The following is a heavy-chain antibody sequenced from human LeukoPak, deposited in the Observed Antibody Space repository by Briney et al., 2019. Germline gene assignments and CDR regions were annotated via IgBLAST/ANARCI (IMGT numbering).Heavy chain of an antibody. CDR2: ISSSTTYI. D-gene: IGHD1-26*01. CDR3: ARDQVGATGGAFDY. J-gene: IGHJ4*02. V-gene: IGHV3-21*04. CDR1: GFTFSSYS. Sequence: PGGSLRLSCAASGFTFSSYSMNWVRQAPGKGLEWVSYISSSTTYIYYADSVKGRFTISRDNAKNSLYLQMNSLRAEDTAVYYCARDQVGATGGAFDYWGQGTLVTVSS.